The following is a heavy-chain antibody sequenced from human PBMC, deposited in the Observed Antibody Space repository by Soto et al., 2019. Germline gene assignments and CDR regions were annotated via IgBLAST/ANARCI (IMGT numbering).Heavy chain of an antibody. CDR1: GFAFSSYA. J-gene: IGHJ4*02. V-gene: IGHV3-23*01. Sequence: GVLRLSCAASGFAFSSYAMNWVRQAPGKGLEWVSGISGNGGSTYYADSVKGRFTISRDNSKNTLDLQMNSLRDGDTAVYYCAKPPISIFGLANSFFDYWGQGTLVTVSS. CDR2: ISGNGGST. CDR3: AKPPISIFGLANSFFDY. D-gene: IGHD3-3*01.